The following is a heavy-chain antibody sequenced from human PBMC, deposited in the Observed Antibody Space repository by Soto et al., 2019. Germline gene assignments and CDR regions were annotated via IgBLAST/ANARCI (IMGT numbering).Heavy chain of an antibody. CDR3: AKPSIAVAGTEWFDP. J-gene: IGHJ5*02. Sequence: PSETLSLTCAVSGYSIASGYYWAWIRQSPGKGLEWIGSIYHAGSVYYNPSLNSRVAVSLDTSKNHFSLKLTSVTAADTAVYYCAKPSIAVAGTEWFDPWGQGTLVTVSS. CDR1: GYSIASGYY. D-gene: IGHD6-19*01. CDR2: IYHAGSV. V-gene: IGHV4-38-2*01.